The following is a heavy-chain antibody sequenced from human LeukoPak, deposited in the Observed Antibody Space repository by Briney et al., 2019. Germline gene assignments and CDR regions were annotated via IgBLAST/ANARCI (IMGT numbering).Heavy chain of an antibody. J-gene: IGHJ6*02. CDR1: GYTFTSYD. V-gene: IGHV1-8*01. Sequence: ASVKVSCKASGYTFTSYDINWVRQATGQGLEWMGWMNPNSGNTGYAQKFQGRVTMTRNTSKSTAYMELSSLRSEDTAVYYCAAGNYYYYGMDVWGQGTTVTVSS. CDR2: MNPNSGNT. CDR3: AAGNYYYYGMDV. D-gene: IGHD6-13*01.